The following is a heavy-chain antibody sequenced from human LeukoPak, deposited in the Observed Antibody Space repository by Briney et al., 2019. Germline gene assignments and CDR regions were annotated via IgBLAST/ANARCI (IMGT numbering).Heavy chain of an antibody. J-gene: IGHJ5*02. D-gene: IGHD2-2*01. V-gene: IGHV3-30*02. CDR1: GFTFSTFG. CDR3: AKESRIVVPAALGP. CDR2: IWPDGSNQ. Sequence: GGSLRLSCAASGFTFSTFGMHWVRRAPGKGLEWLTSIWPDGSNQYYADSVKGRLTISRDNSKNTLYLQMNSLRAEDTAVYYCAKESRIVVPAALGPWGQGTLVTVSS.